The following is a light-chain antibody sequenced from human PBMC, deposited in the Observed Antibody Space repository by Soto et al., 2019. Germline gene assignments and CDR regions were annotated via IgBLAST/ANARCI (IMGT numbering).Light chain of an antibody. CDR3: QQYNSYPYT. CDR1: QSISSW. J-gene: IGKJ2*01. Sequence: DIQMTQSPSTLSASVGDRVTITCRASQSISSWLAWYQQKPGKAPKLLIYKASNLASGVPSRFSGSGSGTEFTLTISSLQPDDFATYYCQQYNSYPYTFGQGTKLEIK. V-gene: IGKV1-5*03. CDR2: KAS.